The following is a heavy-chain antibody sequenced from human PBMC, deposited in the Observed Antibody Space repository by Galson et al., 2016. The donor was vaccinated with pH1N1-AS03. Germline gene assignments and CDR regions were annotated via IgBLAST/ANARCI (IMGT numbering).Heavy chain of an antibody. CDR1: GFTFSSHG. D-gene: IGHD3-16*02. Sequence: SLRLSCAASGFTFSSHGMHWVRQTPGKGLEWVAVIWHDGSEKYYADSVKGRFTISRDNCKNTLYLQMNSLRAEDTAVYYCARDRHYYDYIWGTYRYDWYFDLWGRGTLVTVSS. CDR3: ARDRHYYDYIWGTYRYDWYFDL. V-gene: IGHV3-33*01. CDR2: IWHDGSEK. J-gene: IGHJ2*01.